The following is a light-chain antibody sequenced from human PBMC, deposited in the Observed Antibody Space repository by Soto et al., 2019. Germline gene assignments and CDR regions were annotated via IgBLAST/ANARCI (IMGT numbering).Light chain of an antibody. Sequence: EIVLTQSPGTLSLSPGERATLSCRASQSISSSYLAWLQQKPGQAPRLLIYGASNRATGIPDRFSGSGSGTDFTLTISRLEPEDFAVYYCQQYGTSSWTFGQGTEVEIK. CDR2: GAS. CDR3: QQYGTSSWT. V-gene: IGKV3-20*01. J-gene: IGKJ1*01. CDR1: QSISSSY.